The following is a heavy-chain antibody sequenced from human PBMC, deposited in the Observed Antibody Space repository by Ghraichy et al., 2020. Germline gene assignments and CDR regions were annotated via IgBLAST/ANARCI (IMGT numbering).Heavy chain of an antibody. D-gene: IGHD3-22*01. Sequence: SVKVSCKASGFTFTSSAVQWVRQARGQRLEWIGWIVVGSGNTNYAQKFQERVTITRDMSTSTAYMELSSLRSEDTAVYYCAADPYYYDSSGYYQANDAFDIWGQGTMVTVSS. CDR2: IVVGSGNT. V-gene: IGHV1-58*01. CDR1: GFTFTSSA. CDR3: AADPYYYDSSGYYQANDAFDI. J-gene: IGHJ3*02.